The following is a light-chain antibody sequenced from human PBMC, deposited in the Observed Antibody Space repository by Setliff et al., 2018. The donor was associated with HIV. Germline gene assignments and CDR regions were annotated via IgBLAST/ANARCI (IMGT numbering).Light chain of an antibody. CDR2: YDS. CDR1: NIGSKS. V-gene: IGLV3-21*04. CDR3: QVWDSSSDRGV. Sequence: SYALTQPPSVSVAPGKTARITCGGNNIGSKSVHWYQQKPGQAPVLAIYYDSDRPSGIPERFSGSNSGNTATLTISRVEAGDEADYYCQVWDSSSDRGVFGTGTKGTVL. J-gene: IGLJ1*01.